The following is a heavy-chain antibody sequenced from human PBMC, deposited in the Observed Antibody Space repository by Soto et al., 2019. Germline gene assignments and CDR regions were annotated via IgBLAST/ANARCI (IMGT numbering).Heavy chain of an antibody. V-gene: IGHV1-18*01. CDR2: ISAYNGNT. J-gene: IGHJ4*02. CDR3: ARPSPTCSSTSCYTSIDY. Sequence: ASVKVSCKASGYTFTSYGISWVRQAPGQGLEWMGWISAYNGNTNYAQKLQGRVTMTTDTSTSTACMELRSLRSDDTAVYYCARPSPTCSSTSCYTSIDYWGQGTLVTVSS. D-gene: IGHD2-2*02. CDR1: GYTFTSYG.